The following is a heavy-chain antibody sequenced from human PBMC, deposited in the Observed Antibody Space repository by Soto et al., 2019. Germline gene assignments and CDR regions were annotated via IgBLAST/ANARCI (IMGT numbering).Heavy chain of an antibody. D-gene: IGHD3-3*01. Sequence: PGGSLRLSCAASGFTFDDYTMHWVRQAPGKGLEWVSLISWDGGSTYYADSVKGRFTISRDNSKNSLYLQMNSLRTEDTALYYCAKDIGYDFWSGSAPIYGMDVWGQGTTVTVSS. CDR2: ISWDGGST. CDR3: AKDIGYDFWSGSAPIYGMDV. CDR1: GFTFDDYT. V-gene: IGHV3-43*01. J-gene: IGHJ6*02.